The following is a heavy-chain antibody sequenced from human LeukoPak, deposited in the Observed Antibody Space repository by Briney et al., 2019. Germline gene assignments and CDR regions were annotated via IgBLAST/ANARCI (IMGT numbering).Heavy chain of an antibody. CDR1: GLTFSSYA. J-gene: IGHJ4*02. Sequence: GGSLRLSCAASGLTFSSYAMSWVRQAPGNGLEWVSATSGSGGSTYYADSGKGRFTISRDNSKNTLYLQMNSLRAEDTAVYYCAHSGYSYGYGGYWGQGTLVTVFS. CDR2: TSGSGGST. CDR3: AHSGYSYGYGGY. D-gene: IGHD5-18*01. V-gene: IGHV3-23*01.